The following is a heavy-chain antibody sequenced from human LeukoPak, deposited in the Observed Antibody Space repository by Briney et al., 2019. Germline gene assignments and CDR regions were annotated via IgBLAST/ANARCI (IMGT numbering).Heavy chain of an antibody. CDR2: IKEDGSER. Sequence: PGGSLRLSCEGSAFIFSGHWMNWVRQTPGKGLEWVASIKEDGSERQYVDSVKGRFSISRDNTKGSLFLQLNSLRAEDTAVYYCARVFVGGANGNPTDYSYYGMAVGGQGTTVTVSS. CDR1: AFIFSGHW. J-gene: IGHJ6*02. V-gene: IGHV3-7*03. CDR3: ARVFVGGANGNPTDYSYYGMAV. D-gene: IGHD3-16*01.